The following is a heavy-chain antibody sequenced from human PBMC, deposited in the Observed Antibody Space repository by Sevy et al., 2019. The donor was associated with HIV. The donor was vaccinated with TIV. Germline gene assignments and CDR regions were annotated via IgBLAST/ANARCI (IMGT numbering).Heavy chain of an antibody. CDR1: GFTFGSYA. V-gene: IGHV3-30*14. J-gene: IGHJ4*02. D-gene: IGHD3-16*01. CDR2: TSYDGRNK. Sequence: GGSLRLSCAASGFTFGSYAMHWVRQAPGKGLEWVAMTSYDGRNKYHADSVKGRFTISRDNSKNTLYLQMNSLRAEDTAVYYCARTNYYEDYWGQGTLVTVSS. CDR3: ARTNYYEDY.